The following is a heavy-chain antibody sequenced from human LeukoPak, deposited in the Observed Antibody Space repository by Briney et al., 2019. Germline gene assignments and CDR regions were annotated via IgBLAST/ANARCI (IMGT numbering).Heavy chain of an antibody. D-gene: IGHD6-6*01. J-gene: IGHJ4*02. CDR2: IYYSGST. CDR1: GGSIISDY. CDR3: ARFVPYYFDY. V-gene: IGHV4-59*01. Sequence: SETLSLTCTVSGGSIISDYWSWIREPPGKGLEWIGYIYYSGSTNYNPSLKSRVTISVDTSKNQFSLRLRSVTAADTAVYYCARFVPYYFDYWGQGILVTVSS.